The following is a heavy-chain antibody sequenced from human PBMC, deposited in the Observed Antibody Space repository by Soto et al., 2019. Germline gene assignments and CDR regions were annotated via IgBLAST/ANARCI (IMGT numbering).Heavy chain of an antibody. CDR2: ISGSGGST. Sequence: GGSLRLSCAASGFTFSSYAMSWVRQAPWKGLEWVSAISGSGGSTYYADSVKGRFTISRDNSKNTLYLQMNSLRAEDTAVYYCAKVAAFLIVSFARNWFDPWGQGTLDIVYS. D-gene: IGHD2-21*02. CDR3: AKVAAFLIVSFARNWFDP. CDR1: GFTFSSYA. J-gene: IGHJ5*02. V-gene: IGHV3-23*01.